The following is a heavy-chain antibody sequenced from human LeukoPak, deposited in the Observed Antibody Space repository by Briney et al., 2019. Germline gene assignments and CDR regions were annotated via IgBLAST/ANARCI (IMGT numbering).Heavy chain of an antibody. CDR3: AELGITMNGGV. CDR2: ISSSGSTI. CDR1: EFSVDSNY. Sequence: GGSLRLSCAASEFSVDSNYMTWVRQAPGKGLEWVSSISSSGSTIYYADSVKGRFTISRDNAKNTLYLQMNSLRAEDTAVYYCAELGITMNGGVWGKGTTVTISS. J-gene: IGHJ6*03. D-gene: IGHD3-10*02. V-gene: IGHV3-48*03.